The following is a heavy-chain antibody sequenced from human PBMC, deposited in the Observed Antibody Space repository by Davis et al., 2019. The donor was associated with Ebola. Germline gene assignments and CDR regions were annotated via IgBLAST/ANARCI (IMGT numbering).Heavy chain of an antibody. CDR1: GVSISTYY. Sequence: PSETLSLTCTVSGVSISTYYWSWIRQPPGKGLEWIGYIYYTGSTNYNPSLKSRVTISVDTSKNQFSLKLSSVTAADTAVYYCARGIYGAYFDSWGQGTLVTVSS. CDR3: ARGIYGAYFDS. J-gene: IGHJ4*02. V-gene: IGHV4-59*01. D-gene: IGHD4-17*01. CDR2: IYYTGST.